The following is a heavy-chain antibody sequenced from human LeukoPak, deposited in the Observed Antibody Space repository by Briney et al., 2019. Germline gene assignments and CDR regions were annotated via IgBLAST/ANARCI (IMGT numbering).Heavy chain of an antibody. Sequence: GGSLRLSCAASGFTFSSYGMHWVRQAPGKGLEWVAVISYDGSNKYYADSVKGRFTISRDNSKNTLYLQINSLRAEDTAVYYCAKPADYSTYYFDYWGQGTLVTVSS. V-gene: IGHV3-30*18. D-gene: IGHD4-11*01. CDR2: ISYDGSNK. CDR1: GFTFSSYG. J-gene: IGHJ4*02. CDR3: AKPADYSTYYFDY.